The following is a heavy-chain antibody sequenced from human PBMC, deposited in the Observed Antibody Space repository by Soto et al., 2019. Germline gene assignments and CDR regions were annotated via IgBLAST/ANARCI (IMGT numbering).Heavy chain of an antibody. D-gene: IGHD5-12*01. V-gene: IGHV1-69*01. CDR3: ARDSRVEMATILKRALDI. CDR1: GGTFSSYA. J-gene: IGHJ3*02. CDR2: IIPIFGTA. Sequence: QVQLVQSGAEVKKPGSSVKVSCKASGGTFSSYAISWVRQAPGHGLEWMGGIIPIFGTANYAQKFQGRVTITADESTSTAYMELSSLRSEDTAVYYCARDSRVEMATILKRALDIGGQGTMVTVSS.